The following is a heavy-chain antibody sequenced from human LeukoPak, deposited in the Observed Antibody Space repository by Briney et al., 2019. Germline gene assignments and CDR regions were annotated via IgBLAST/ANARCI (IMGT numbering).Heavy chain of an antibody. CDR1: GYTFTSYG. CDR2: ISAYNGNT. Sequence: ASVKVSCKASGYTFTSYGISWVRQAPGQGLEWMGWISAYNGNTSYAQKLQGRVTMTTDTSTSTAYMELRSLRSDDTAVYYCARDRPSGWPYYFDYWGQGTLVTVSS. CDR3: ARDRPSGWPYYFDY. V-gene: IGHV1-18*01. D-gene: IGHD6-19*01. J-gene: IGHJ4*02.